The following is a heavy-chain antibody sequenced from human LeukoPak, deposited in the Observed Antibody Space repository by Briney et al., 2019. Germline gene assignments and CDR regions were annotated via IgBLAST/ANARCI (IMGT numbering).Heavy chain of an antibody. CDR3: ARAYGWYGAFDI. CDR2: IYYSGST. V-gene: IGHV4-59*11. J-gene: IGHJ3*02. CDR1: GGSISSHY. Sequence: SETLSLACTVSGGSISSHYLSWIRQPPGKGLEWIGYIYYSGSTNYNPSLKSRVTISVDTSKNQFSLKLSSVTAADTAVYYCARAYGWYGAFDIWGQGTMVTVSS. D-gene: IGHD6-19*01.